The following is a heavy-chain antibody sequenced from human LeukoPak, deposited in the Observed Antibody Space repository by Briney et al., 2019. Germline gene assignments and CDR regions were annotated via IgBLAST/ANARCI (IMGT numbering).Heavy chain of an antibody. J-gene: IGHJ4*02. CDR3: AKESYDDSSGYDC. Sequence: ASVKVSCKASGYTFTGYYMHWVRQAPGLGLEWMGWISGYNGNTKYAQKFQGRVTLTTDTSTSTAYMELSNMRSDDTAVYYCAKESYDDSSGYDCWGQGTLVTVSS. CDR1: GYTFTGYY. CDR2: ISGYNGNT. D-gene: IGHD3-22*01. V-gene: IGHV1-18*04.